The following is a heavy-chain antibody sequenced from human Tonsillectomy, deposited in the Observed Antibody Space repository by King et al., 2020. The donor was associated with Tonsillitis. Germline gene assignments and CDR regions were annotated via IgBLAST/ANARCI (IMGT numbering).Heavy chain of an antibody. CDR3: AKEGGAEYGSSVTCSADY. Sequence: VQLVESGGGVVQPGRSLRLSCAASGFTFSDCGMHWVRQAPGKGLDWVAAISYDGSDKDYGDSVGGRFTISRDNSRNTLYLQLNSLRADDTAVYYCAKEGGAEYGSSVTCSADYWGQGTLVTVSS. CDR2: ISYDGSDK. D-gene: IGHD2-2*01. CDR1: GFTFSDCG. V-gene: IGHV3-30*18. J-gene: IGHJ4*02.